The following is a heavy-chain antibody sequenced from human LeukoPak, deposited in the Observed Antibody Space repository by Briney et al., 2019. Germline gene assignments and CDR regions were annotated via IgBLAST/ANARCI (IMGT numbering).Heavy chain of an antibody. CDR3: AREDCSSTSCYNGFDP. Sequence: GASVKVSCKASGYTFTGYYMHWVRQAPGQGLEWMGGIIPIFGTANYAQKFQGRVTITADESTSTAYMELSSLRSEDTAVYYCAREDCSSTSCYNGFDPWGQGTLVTVSS. V-gene: IGHV1-69*13. CDR1: GYTFTGYY. CDR2: IIPIFGTA. D-gene: IGHD2-2*02. J-gene: IGHJ5*02.